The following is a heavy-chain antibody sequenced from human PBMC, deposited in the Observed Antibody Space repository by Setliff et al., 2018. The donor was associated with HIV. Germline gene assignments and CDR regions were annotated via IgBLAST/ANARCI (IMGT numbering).Heavy chain of an antibody. V-gene: IGHV1-18*01. CDR3: VRDFFTSGSDRSRQAGYYYDYYMDV. CDR2: ISTHSVYSVNK. D-gene: IGHD3-10*01. CDR1: GYTFTSYG. Sequence: GASVKVSCKAFGYTFTSYGINWVRQAPGQGLEWMGWISTHSVYSVNKNYAQKVQGRATLTTDTSTSTAYMELRSLRSGDTAVYYCVRDFFTSGSDRSRQAGYYYDYYMDVWGKGTTVTVSS. J-gene: IGHJ6*03.